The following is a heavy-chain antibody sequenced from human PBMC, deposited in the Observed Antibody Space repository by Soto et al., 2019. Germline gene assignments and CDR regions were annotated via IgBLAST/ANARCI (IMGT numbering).Heavy chain of an antibody. Sequence: PSETLSLTCTVSGGSISSGGYYWSWIRQHPGKGLEWIGYIYYSGSTYYNPSLKSRVTISVDTSKNQFSLKLSSVTAADTAGYYWASLGGSGSYNWFDPWGQGTLVTVSS. CDR2: IYYSGST. V-gene: IGHV4-31*03. D-gene: IGHD3-10*01. J-gene: IGHJ5*02. CDR3: ASLGGSGSYNWFDP. CDR1: GGSISSGGYY.